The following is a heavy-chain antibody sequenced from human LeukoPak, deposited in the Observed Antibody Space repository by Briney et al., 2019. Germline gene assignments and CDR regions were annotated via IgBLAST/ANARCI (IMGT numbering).Heavy chain of an antibody. CDR3: ARDYGDYVSWYFDL. D-gene: IGHD4-17*01. CDR2: ISYDGTNK. V-gene: IGHV3-30-3*01. CDR1: GFAFRTYA. J-gene: IGHJ2*01. Sequence: PGGSLRLSCAASGFAFRTYAMSWVRQAPGKGLEWVAVISYDGTNKYYADSVKGRFTISRDNSKNTLYLQMNSLRAEDTAVYYCARDYGDYVSWYFDLWGRGTLVTVSS.